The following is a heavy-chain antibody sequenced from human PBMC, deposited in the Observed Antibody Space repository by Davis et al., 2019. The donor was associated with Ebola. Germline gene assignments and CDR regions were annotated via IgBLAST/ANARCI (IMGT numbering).Heavy chain of an antibody. D-gene: IGHD4-17*01. CDR3: YGDYYYYGMDV. J-gene: IGHJ6*02. CDR2: IYSGGST. V-gene: IGHV3-53*04. CDR1: GFTVSSNY. Sequence: PSETLSLTCAASGFTVSSNYMSWVRQAPGKGLEWVSVIYSGGSTYYADSVKGRFTISRHNSKNTLYLQMNSLRAEDTAVYYCYGDYYYYGMDVWGQGTTVTVSS.